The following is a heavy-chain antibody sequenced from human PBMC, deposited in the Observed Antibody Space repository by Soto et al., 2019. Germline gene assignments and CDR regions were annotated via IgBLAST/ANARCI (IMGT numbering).Heavy chain of an antibody. D-gene: IGHD3-16*01. CDR2: INTLNGNT. CDR1: GYTFINYA. CDR3: ARGPGGPDGPGDY. Sequence: ASVKVSCKASGYTFINYAINWVRQAPGQRLEWMGWINTLNGNTRYSQKFQGRVTITRDTSASTAYMELSSLRSEDTAVYYCARGPGGPDGPGDYWGQGTLVTVSS. J-gene: IGHJ4*02. V-gene: IGHV1-3*04.